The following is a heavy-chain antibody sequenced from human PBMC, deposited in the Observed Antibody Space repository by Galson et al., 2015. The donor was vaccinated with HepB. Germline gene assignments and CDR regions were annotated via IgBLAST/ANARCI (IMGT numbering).Heavy chain of an antibody. CDR2: ITPSGDNT. CDR3: AKVFPEKTDGWYRQALYYFDS. J-gene: IGHJ4*02. CDR1: GFTFSCYA. D-gene: IGHD6-19*01. Sequence: SLRLSCAASGFTFSCYAMSWVRQAPGKGLEWVSAITPSGDNTFSADSMKGRFTISRDNSRNTLFLHMNSLRADDTAIYFCAKVFPEKTDGWYRQALYYFDSWGQGTRVTVSS. V-gene: IGHV3-23*01.